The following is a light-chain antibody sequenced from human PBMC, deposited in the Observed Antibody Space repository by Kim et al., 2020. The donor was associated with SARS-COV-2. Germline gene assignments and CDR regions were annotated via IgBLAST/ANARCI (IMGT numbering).Light chain of an antibody. CDR2: GAS. J-gene: IGKJ4*01. CDR3: QQNHYWPLT. Sequence: VFPGERAALSCRASQSVSSNLAWYQQKPGQAPRLLIYGASTRATGVPARFSGSGSGTEFTLTISSLQSEDFAVYYCQQNHYWPLTFGGGTKVDIK. CDR1: QSVSSN. V-gene: IGKV3D-15*01.